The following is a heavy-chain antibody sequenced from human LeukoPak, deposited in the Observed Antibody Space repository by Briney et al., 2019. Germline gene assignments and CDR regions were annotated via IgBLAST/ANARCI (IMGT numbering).Heavy chain of an antibody. D-gene: IGHD3-22*01. V-gene: IGHV4-34*01. CDR2: INHSGST. CDR3: ARDHYDSSGHWDY. J-gene: IGHJ4*02. CDR1: GGSFSGYY. Sequence: SSETLSLTCAVCGGSFSGYYWSWIRQPPGKGLEWIGEINHSGSTKYNPSLKSRVTISVDTSKNQFSLKLSSVTAADTAVYYCARDHYDSSGHWDYWGQGTLATVSS.